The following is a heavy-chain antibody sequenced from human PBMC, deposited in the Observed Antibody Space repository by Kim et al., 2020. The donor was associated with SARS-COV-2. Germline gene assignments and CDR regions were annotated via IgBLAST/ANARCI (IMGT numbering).Heavy chain of an antibody. V-gene: IGHV1-18*01. Sequence: YEQRLQGRVTMTTDTSTSTAYMDLRSLRADDTAVYYCAGDYSSSWYYFDYWGQGTLVTVSS. CDR3: AGDYSSSWYYFDY. D-gene: IGHD6-13*01. J-gene: IGHJ4*02.